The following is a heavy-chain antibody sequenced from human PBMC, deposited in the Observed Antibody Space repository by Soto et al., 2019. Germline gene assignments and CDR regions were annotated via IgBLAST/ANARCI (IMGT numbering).Heavy chain of an antibody. CDR1: GFTFSSYG. CDR2: ISYDGSNK. J-gene: IGHJ6*02. CDR3: AKGAVAGMSPYYYYGMDV. D-gene: IGHD6-19*01. Sequence: AGGSLRLSCAASGFTFSSYGMHWVRQAPGKGLEWVAVISYDGSNKYYADSVKGRFTISRDNSKNTLYLQMNSLRAEDTAVYYCAKGAVAGMSPYYYYGMDVWGQGTTVTVSS. V-gene: IGHV3-30*18.